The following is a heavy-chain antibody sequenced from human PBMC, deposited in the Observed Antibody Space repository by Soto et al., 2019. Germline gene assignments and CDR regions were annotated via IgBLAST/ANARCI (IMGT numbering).Heavy chain of an antibody. J-gene: IGHJ4*02. CDR2: IKQDGSEK. D-gene: IGHD5-18*01. CDR3: VSGYSYGGDFDD. CDR1: GFTFSSYW. V-gene: IGHV3-7*01. Sequence: GGSLRLSCAASGFTFSSYWMSWVRPAPGKGLEWVATIKQDGSEKYYVDSVKGRFTISRDNAKNTLYLQMNSLRAEDTAVYYCVSGYSYGGDFDDWGQGTLVTVSS.